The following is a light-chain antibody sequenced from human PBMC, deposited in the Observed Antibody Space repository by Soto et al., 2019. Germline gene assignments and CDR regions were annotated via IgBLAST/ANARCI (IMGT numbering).Light chain of an antibody. J-gene: IGLJ1*01. CDR3: SSYAGRNNLV. Sequence: QSVLTQPPSASGSPGQSVTMSCTGTSSDVGGYNYVSWYQQHPGKAPKFMIYEVSKRPSGVPDRFSGSKSGNTASLTVSGLQAEDEADYYCSSYAGRNNLVFGTGTKLTVL. V-gene: IGLV2-8*01. CDR1: SSDVGGYNY. CDR2: EVS.